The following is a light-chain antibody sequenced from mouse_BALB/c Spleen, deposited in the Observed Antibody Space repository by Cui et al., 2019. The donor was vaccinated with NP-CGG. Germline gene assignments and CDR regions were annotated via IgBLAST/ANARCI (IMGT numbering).Light chain of an antibody. V-gene: IGLV1*01. CDR2: GTN. CDR1: TGAVTTSNY. Sequence: QAVVTPESALTTSPGETVTLNCRSSTGAVTTSNYANWVQEKPDHLLTGLIGGTNNRAPGVPTRFSGSLIGDKAALTITGAQTEDEAIYFCALWYSNHWVFGGGTKLTVL. CDR3: ALWYSNHWV. J-gene: IGLJ1*01.